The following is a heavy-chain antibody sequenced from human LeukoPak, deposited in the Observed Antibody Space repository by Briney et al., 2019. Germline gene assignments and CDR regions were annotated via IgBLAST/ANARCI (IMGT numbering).Heavy chain of an antibody. CDR2: INHSGST. V-gene: IGHV4-34*01. CDR3: ARGVDYDILTGYYPWFDP. CDR1: GGSFSGYY. D-gene: IGHD3-9*01. J-gene: IGHJ5*02. Sequence: SETLSLTCAVYGGSFSGYYWSWIRQPPGKGLEWIGEINHSGSTNYNPSLKSRVTISVDTSKNQFSLKLSSVTAADTAVYYCARGVDYDILTGYYPWFDPWGQGTLVTVSS.